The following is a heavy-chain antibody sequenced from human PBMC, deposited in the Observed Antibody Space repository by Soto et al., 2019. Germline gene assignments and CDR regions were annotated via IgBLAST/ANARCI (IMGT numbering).Heavy chain of an antibody. V-gene: IGHV1-2*04. J-gene: IGHJ3*02. CDR1: GYTFTGYY. Sequence: ASVKVSCKASGYTFTGYYMHWVRQAPGQGLEWMGWINLNSGGTNYAQKFQGWVTMTRDTSISTAYMELSRLRSDDTAVYYCARGSSTSWHRRAEGNHDAFDIWGQGTMVTVSS. D-gene: IGHD2-2*01. CDR3: ARGSSTSWHRRAEGNHDAFDI. CDR2: INLNSGGT.